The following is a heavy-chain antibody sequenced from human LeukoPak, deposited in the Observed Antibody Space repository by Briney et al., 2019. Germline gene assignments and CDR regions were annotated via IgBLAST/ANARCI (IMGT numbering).Heavy chain of an antibody. CDR1: GGSFGGCF. CDR2: VNHGGST. D-gene: IGHD3-22*01. CDR3: ARGPPLAYYGTGGYYFFDY. V-gene: IGHV4-34*01. Sequence: SETLSLTCSAYGGSFGGCFWSWIRQPPGEWLEWIGEVNHGGSTNYNPSLKSRVTISVDTSRTQFSLNLRSVTAADTAVYYCARGPPLAYYGTGGYYFFDYWGQGILVTVSP. J-gene: IGHJ4*02.